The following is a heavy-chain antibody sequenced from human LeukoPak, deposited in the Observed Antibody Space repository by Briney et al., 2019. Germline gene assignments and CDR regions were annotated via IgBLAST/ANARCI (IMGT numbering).Heavy chain of an antibody. V-gene: IGHV3-48*03. CDR3: ARDDLAVADPFDH. D-gene: IGHD6-19*01. CDR2: ISSSGNTI. J-gene: IGHJ4*02. Sequence: GGSLRLSCAASGFTFSSYEMNWVRQAPGKGLEWVSHISSSGNTIYYADSVKGRFTISRDNAKNSLYLQMNSLRVEDTAVYYCARDDLAVADPFDHWGQGTLVTVSS. CDR1: GFTFSSYE.